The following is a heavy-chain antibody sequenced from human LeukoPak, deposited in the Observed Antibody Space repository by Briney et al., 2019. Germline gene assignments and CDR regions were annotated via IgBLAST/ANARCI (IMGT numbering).Heavy chain of an antibody. CDR1: GFTFSSYG. CDR2: IRYDGSNK. J-gene: IGHJ4*02. CDR3: AKENIDILTGGIIGYFDY. Sequence: PGGSLRLSCAASGFTFSSYGMHWVRQAPGKGLEWVAFIRYDGSNKYYADSVKGRFTISRDNSKNTLYLQMNSLRAEDTAVYYCAKENIDILTGGIIGYFDYWGQGTLVTVSS. D-gene: IGHD3-9*01. V-gene: IGHV3-30*02.